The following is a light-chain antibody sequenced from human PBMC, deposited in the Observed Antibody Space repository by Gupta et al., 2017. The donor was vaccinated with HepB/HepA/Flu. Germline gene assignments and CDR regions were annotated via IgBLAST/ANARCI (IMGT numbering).Light chain of an antibody. Sequence: EIVLTQSPGTLSLSPGERATLSCRASQSVSSSYLAWYQQRPGQAPRLLIYGASSRATGISDRFSGSGSGTEFTLTISRREPEDFGVYYCQHEGSSPWTFGQGTKVEIK. CDR3: QHEGSSPWT. CDR1: QSVSSSY. J-gene: IGKJ1*01. CDR2: GAS. V-gene: IGKV3-20*01.